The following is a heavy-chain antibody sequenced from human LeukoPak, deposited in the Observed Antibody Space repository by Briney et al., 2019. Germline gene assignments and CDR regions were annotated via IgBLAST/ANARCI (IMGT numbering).Heavy chain of an antibody. CDR1: GYSFTSYW. CDR3: ARIALTYYYDSSGYYRAFDI. V-gene: IGHV5-51*01. CDR2: IYPGDSDT. Sequence: GESLKISCKGSGYSFTSYWIGWVRQMPGKGLEGMGIIYPGDSDTRYSPSFQGQVTISADKSISTAYLQWSSLKASDTAMYYCARIALTYYYDSSGYYRAFDIWGQGTLVTVSS. D-gene: IGHD3-22*01. J-gene: IGHJ3*02.